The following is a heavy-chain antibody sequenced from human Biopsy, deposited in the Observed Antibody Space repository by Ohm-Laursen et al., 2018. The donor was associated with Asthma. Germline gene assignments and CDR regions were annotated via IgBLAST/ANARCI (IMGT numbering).Heavy chain of an antibody. Sequence: RSLRLSCTAFGFVFSQCGMHWVRQGPGRGLEWVALVSSDGHNKYYEDSVKGRFTISRDNSRKRLYLQINRLTVEDSAVYFCARQSGQDYGDSSGFDIWGQGTKVAVSS. D-gene: IGHD3-22*01. CDR2: VSSDGHNK. V-gene: IGHV3-30*03. CDR3: ARQSGQDYGDSSGFDI. CDR1: GFVFSQCG. J-gene: IGHJ3*02.